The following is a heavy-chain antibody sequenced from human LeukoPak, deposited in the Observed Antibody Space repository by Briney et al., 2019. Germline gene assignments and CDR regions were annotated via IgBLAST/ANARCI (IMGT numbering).Heavy chain of an antibody. J-gene: IGHJ4*02. CDR3: ARVDDSYGDPTFDY. Sequence: SVKVSCKASGGTFSSYAISWVRQAPGQGLEWMGGIIPIFGTANYAQKFQGRVTITADKSTSTDYMELSSLRSEDTAVYYCARVDDSYGDPTFDYWGQGTLVTVSS. CDR2: IIPIFGTA. D-gene: IGHD4-17*01. CDR1: GGTFSSYA. V-gene: IGHV1-69*06.